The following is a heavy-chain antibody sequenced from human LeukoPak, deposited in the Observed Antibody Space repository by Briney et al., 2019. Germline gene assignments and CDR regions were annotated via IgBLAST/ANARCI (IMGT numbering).Heavy chain of an antibody. CDR3: ARSSESTAMALYCDY. J-gene: IGHJ4*02. CDR1: GFTFSSYS. D-gene: IGHD5-18*01. Sequence: GGSLRLSCAASGFTFSSYSMNCVRQAPGKGLEWVSSISSSSSYIYYADSVKGRFTISRDNAKNSLYLQMNSLRAEDTAVYYCARSSESTAMALYCDYWGQGTLVTVSS. V-gene: IGHV3-21*01. CDR2: ISSSSSYI.